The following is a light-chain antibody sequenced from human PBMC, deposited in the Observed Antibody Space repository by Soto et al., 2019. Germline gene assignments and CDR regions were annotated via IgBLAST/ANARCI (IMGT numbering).Light chain of an antibody. V-gene: IGKV1D-12*01. J-gene: IGKJ4*01. Sequence: DIQMTQSPSSVSASLGDRITITCRASQDISTWLAWYQHKPGEAPRLLISDASNLQRGVPARFSGSRSGTDFTLTITNIQPEDCATYYCQQVNNFPLTFGGGTKVDIK. CDR2: DAS. CDR3: QQVNNFPLT. CDR1: QDISTW.